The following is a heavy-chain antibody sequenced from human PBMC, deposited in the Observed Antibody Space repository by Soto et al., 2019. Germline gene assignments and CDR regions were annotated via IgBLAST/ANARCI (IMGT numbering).Heavy chain of an antibody. CDR3: ARSIVVVTALDY. CDR2: INAGNGNT. V-gene: IGHV1-3*05. CDR1: GYTFTSYA. J-gene: IGHJ4*02. D-gene: IGHD2-21*02. Sequence: QVQLVQSGAEEKKPGASVKVSCKASGYTFTSYAMHWVRQAPGQRLEWMGWINAGNGNTKYSQKFQGRVTITRDTSARTAYMELSSRRSEDTAVYCCARSIVVVTALDYWGQGTLVTVSS.